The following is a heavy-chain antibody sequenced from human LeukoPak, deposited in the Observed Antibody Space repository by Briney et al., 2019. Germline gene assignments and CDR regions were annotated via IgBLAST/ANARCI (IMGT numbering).Heavy chain of an antibody. Sequence: SETLSLTCAVYGWTFSGYYWSWIRQPPGKGLEWIGEINHSGSTNYNPSLKSRVTISVDTSKNQVSLKLSSVTAADTAVYYCARGSTLYDYVWGSYRTGYYFDYWGQGTLVTVSS. CDR2: INHSGST. CDR1: GWTFSGYY. V-gene: IGHV4-34*01. D-gene: IGHD3-16*02. J-gene: IGHJ4*02. CDR3: ARGSTLYDYVWGSYRTGYYFDY.